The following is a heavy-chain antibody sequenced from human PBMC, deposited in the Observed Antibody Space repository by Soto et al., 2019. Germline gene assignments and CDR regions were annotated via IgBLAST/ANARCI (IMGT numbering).Heavy chain of an antibody. CDR1: GFTFSSYS. J-gene: IGHJ6*02. Sequence: PGGSLRLSCAASGFTFSSYSMNWVRQAPGKGLEWVSSISSSSSYIYYADSVKGRFTISRDNAENSLHLQMNSLRVEDTAVYYCANLMGYCSSTSCYKHYYYYGMDVWGQGTTVTVSS. D-gene: IGHD2-2*02. CDR2: ISSSSSYI. CDR3: ANLMGYCSSTSCYKHYYYYGMDV. V-gene: IGHV3-21*01.